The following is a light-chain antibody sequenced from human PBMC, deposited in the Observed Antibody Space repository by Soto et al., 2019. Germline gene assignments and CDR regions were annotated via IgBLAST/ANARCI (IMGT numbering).Light chain of an antibody. J-gene: IGLJ1*01. CDR1: SSNIGSNT. Sequence: QAVVTQPPSASVTPGQRVTISCSGSSSNIGSNTVNWYQQLPGTAPKLLIYSNNQRPSGVPDRFSGSKSGTSASLAISGLQSEDEADYYCAAWDDSLNVYVFGTGTKVTVL. CDR2: SNN. V-gene: IGLV1-44*01. CDR3: AAWDDSLNVYV.